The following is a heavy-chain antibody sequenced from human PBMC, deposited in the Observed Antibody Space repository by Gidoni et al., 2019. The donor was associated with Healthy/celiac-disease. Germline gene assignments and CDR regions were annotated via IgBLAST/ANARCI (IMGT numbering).Heavy chain of an antibody. D-gene: IGHD3-22*01. CDR2: ISYDGSNK. Sequence: VQLVESGGGVSQPGRSLRLSVSASGFTFISYTLHWVRQAPGKGLEWVAVISYDGSNKYYADSVKGRFTISRDNSKNTLYLQMNSLRAEDTAVYYCARATTYYYDSSGYPMLDYWGQGTLVTVSS. V-gene: IGHV3-30*04. J-gene: IGHJ4*02. CDR3: ARATTYYYDSSGYPMLDY. CDR1: GFTFISYT.